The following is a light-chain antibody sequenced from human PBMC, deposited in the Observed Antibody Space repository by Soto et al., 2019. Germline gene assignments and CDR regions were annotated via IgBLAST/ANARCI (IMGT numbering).Light chain of an antibody. CDR2: ASS. CDR1: QSISSY. CDR3: QQSYSTPGT. V-gene: IGKV1-39*01. J-gene: IGKJ1*01. Sequence: DIQMSQSPSSLSASVGDRVTITCRASQSISSYLNWYQQKPGKAPKLLIYASSSLQSGVPSRFSGSGSGTDFTLTINNLPPEDFATYYCQQSYSTPGTFGQGTKVEIK.